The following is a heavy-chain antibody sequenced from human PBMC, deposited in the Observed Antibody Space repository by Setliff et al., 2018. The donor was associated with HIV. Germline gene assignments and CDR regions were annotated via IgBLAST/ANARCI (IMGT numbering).Heavy chain of an antibody. D-gene: IGHD3-3*01. V-gene: IGHV4-59*01. J-gene: IGHJ6*02. CDR1: GGSISSYY. CDR3: ARIFGDQGYYYGMDV. CDR2: IYYIGST. Sequence: PSETLSLTCTVSGGSISSYYWSWIRQPPGKGLEWIGYIYYIGSTNYNPSLKSRATISVDTSKNQFSLKLSSVIASDTAVYYCARIFGDQGYYYGMDVWGQGTTVTVSS.